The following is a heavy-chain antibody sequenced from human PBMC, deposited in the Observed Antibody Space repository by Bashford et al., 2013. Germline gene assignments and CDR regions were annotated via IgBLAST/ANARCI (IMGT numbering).Heavy chain of an antibody. CDR3: AKEGGPRYYDFWSGERWFDP. V-gene: IGHV3-30*18. Sequence: GSLRLSCAASGFTFSSYGMHWVRQAPGKGLEWVAVISYDGSNKYYADSVKGRFTISRDNSKNTLYLQMNSLRAEDTAVYYCAKEGGPRYYDFWSGERWFDPWGQGTLVTVSS. J-gene: IGHJ5*02. CDR2: ISYDGSNK. CDR1: GFTFSSYG. D-gene: IGHD3-3*01.